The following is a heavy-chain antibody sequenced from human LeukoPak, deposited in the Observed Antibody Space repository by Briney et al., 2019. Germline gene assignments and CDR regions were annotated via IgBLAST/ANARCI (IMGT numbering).Heavy chain of an antibody. CDR1: GDTFTSYA. CDR3: ARASPADYDSSGYYYQYYFDY. Sequence: ASVKVSCKASGDTFTSYAISWVRQAPGQGLEWMGWISAYNGNTNYAQKLRGRVTLTTDTSTSTAYMELRSLRSDDTAVYYCARASPADYDSSGYYYQYYFDYRGQGTLVTVSS. D-gene: IGHD3-22*01. CDR2: ISAYNGNT. J-gene: IGHJ4*02. V-gene: IGHV1-18*01.